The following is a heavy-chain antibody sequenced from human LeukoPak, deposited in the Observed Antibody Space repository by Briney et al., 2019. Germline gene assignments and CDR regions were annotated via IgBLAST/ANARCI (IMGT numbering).Heavy chain of an antibody. Sequence: SETLSLTCTVSGGSISSYYWSWIRQPPGKGLEWIGYIYYSGSANYNPSLKSRVTISVDTSKDQFSLKLSSVTAADTAVYYCARRKGYSSHTYYYYYYMDVWGKGTTVTVSS. D-gene: IGHD4-11*01. CDR3: ARRKGYSSHTYYYYYYMDV. CDR2: IYYSGSA. V-gene: IGHV4-59*01. CDR1: GGSISSYY. J-gene: IGHJ6*03.